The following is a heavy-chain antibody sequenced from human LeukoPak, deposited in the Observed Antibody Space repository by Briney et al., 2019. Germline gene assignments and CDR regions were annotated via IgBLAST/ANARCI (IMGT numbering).Heavy chain of an antibody. Sequence: ASVTASCTASGYTFTGYYMHWVRQAPGQGLEWMGWINPNSGGTNYAHKFQGRVTMTRDTSISTAYMELSRLRSDDTAVYYCARDLGGATDYWGQGTLVTVSS. V-gene: IGHV1-2*02. D-gene: IGHD1-26*01. CDR1: GYTFTGYY. CDR2: INPNSGGT. J-gene: IGHJ4*02. CDR3: ARDLGGATDY.